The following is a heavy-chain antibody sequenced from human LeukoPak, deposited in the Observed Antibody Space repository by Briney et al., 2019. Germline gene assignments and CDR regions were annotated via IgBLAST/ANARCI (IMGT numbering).Heavy chain of an antibody. CDR3: AKDLSSLVAVAPGFDY. J-gene: IGHJ4*02. CDR2: ISGSGGST. CDR1: GFTFSSYA. V-gene: IGHV3-23*01. D-gene: IGHD6-19*01. Sequence: GGSLRLSCAASGFTFSSYAMSWVRQAPGKGLEWVSAISGSGGSTYYADSVKGRFTISRDNSKNTLYLQMNSLRAEDTAVYHCAKDLSSLVAVAPGFDYWGQGTLVTVSS.